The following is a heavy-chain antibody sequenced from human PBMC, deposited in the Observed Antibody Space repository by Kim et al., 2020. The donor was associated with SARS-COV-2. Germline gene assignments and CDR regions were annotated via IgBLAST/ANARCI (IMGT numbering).Heavy chain of an antibody. CDR3: SSGYPPDAFDI. V-gene: IGHV1-69*13. CDR1: GGTFSSYA. Sequence: SVKVSCKASGGTFSSYAISWVRQAPGQGLEWMGGIIPIFGTANYAQKFQGRVTITADESTSTAYMELSSLRSEDTAVYYCSSGYPPDAFDIWGQGTMVTVSS. D-gene: IGHD3-22*01. J-gene: IGHJ3*02. CDR2: IIPIFGTA.